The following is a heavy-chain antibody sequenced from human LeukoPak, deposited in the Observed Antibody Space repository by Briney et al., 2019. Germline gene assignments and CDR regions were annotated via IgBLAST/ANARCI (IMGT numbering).Heavy chain of an antibody. J-gene: IGHJ5*02. CDR1: GFTFSDHY. V-gene: IGHV3-11*06. D-gene: IGHD4-11*01. CDR2: ISSSGSYT. Sequence: GGSLRLSCAASGFTFSDHYMNWIRQAPGVALEWVSYISSSGSYTNYADSVKGRFTISRDNAENSLYLQMNSLRAEDTAVYYCARGGGYSNQNWFDPWGQGTLVTVSS. CDR3: ARGGGYSNQNWFDP.